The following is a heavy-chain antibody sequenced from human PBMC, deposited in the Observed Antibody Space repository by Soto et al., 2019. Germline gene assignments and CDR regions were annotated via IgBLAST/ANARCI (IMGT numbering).Heavy chain of an antibody. V-gene: IGHV3-74*01. Sequence: EVQLVESGGGLVQPGGXLXXXXAXXGFTXSNYWMHXXRQAPGXXXXXXXXINSDGSSTSYADSVKGRFTISRXNAKXXXXXXXXXXXXXXMAVYYCARVGMVRGVGWDYYYMDVWGKGTTVTV. D-gene: IGHD3-10*01. CDR3: ARVGMVRGVGWDYYYMDV. CDR1: GFTXSNYW. CDR2: INSDGSST. J-gene: IGHJ6*03.